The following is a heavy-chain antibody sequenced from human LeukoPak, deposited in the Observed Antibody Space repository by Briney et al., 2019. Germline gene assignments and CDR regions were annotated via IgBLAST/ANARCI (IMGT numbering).Heavy chain of an antibody. J-gene: IGHJ6*03. CDR2: ITTSSTYT. V-gene: IGHV3-21*01. D-gene: IGHD1-26*01. CDR3: ARDPYSGTYGNTYYYYMDV. CDR1: GFSFSSYN. Sequence: GGSLRLSCEASGFSFSSYNMDWVRQTPGKGLEWISSITTSSTYTFYADSVKGRFTISRDNARNSLYLQMNSLRVEDTAVYYCARDPYSGTYGNTYYYYMDVWGKGTTVTVSS.